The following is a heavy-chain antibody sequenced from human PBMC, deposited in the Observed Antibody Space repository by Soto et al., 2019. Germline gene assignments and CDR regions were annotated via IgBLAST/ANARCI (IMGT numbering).Heavy chain of an antibody. CDR3: ARDRSSAVGYCSSTGCPTGAFDI. V-gene: IGHV1-69*13. CDR2: IIPIFGTA. D-gene: IGHD2-2*01. CDR1: GGTFSSYA. Sequence: SVKVSCKACGGTFSSYAISWVRQAPGQGLEWMGGIIPIFGTANYAQKFQGRVTITADESTSTAYMELSSLRSEDTAVYYCARDRSSAVGYCSSTGCPTGAFDIWGQGTMVTVSS. J-gene: IGHJ3*02.